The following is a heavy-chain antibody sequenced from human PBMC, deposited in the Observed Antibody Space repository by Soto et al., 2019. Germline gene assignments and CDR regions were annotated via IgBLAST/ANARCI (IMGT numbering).Heavy chain of an antibody. V-gene: IGHV5-10-1*01. Sequence: GESLKISCKGSGYSFTSYWISWVRQMPGKGLEWMGRIDPSDSYTNYSPSFQGHVTISADKSISTAYLQWSSLKASDTAMYYCARPSLSGDSSSCYDGMDVWGQGTTVTVSS. CDR2: IDPSDSYT. CDR1: GYSFTSYW. J-gene: IGHJ6*02. D-gene: IGHD6-13*01. CDR3: ARPSLSGDSSSCYDGMDV.